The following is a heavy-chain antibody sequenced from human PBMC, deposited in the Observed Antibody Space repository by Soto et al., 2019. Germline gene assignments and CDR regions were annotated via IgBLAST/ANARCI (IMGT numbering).Heavy chain of an antibody. CDR3: ARDQIPRGAFDI. CDR1: GGTFSSYA. D-gene: IGHD2-2*02. J-gene: IGHJ3*02. CDR2: IIPIFGTA. V-gene: IGHV1-69*13. Sequence: ASVKVSCKASGGTFSSYAISWVRQAPGQGLEWMGGIIPIFGTANYAQKFQGRVTITADESTSTAYMELSSLRSEDTAVYYCARDQIPRGAFDIWGQGTIVTVSS.